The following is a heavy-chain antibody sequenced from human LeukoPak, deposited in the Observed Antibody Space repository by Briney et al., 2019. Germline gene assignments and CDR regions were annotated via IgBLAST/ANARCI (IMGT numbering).Heavy chain of an antibody. Sequence: GESLKISCQASGYYFSTHWIAWLRQMPGKGLEWMGMIYPADSDIRYSPSFEGQVTISADKSFNTAFLQWTSLKASDTAMYYCARLRREYDLLSGMSYWGQGTLVSVSS. CDR1: GYYFSTHW. CDR2: IYPADSDI. J-gene: IGHJ4*02. CDR3: ARLRREYDLLSGMSY. V-gene: IGHV5-51*01. D-gene: IGHD3-3*01.